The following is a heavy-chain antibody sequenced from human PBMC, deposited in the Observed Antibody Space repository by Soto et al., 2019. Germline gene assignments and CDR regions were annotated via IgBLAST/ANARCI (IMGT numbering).Heavy chain of an antibody. CDR1: GFTFSSYS. J-gene: IGHJ3*02. Sequence: EVQLVESGGGLVKPGGSLRLSCAASGFTFSSYSMNWVRQAPGKGLEWVSSISSSSSYIYYADSVKGRFTISSDNAKNSLYLQMNSLRAEDTAVYYCARFYDYGGNSDSTDAFDIWGQGTMVTVSS. V-gene: IGHV3-21*01. CDR2: ISSSSSYI. D-gene: IGHD4-17*01. CDR3: ARFYDYGGNSDSTDAFDI.